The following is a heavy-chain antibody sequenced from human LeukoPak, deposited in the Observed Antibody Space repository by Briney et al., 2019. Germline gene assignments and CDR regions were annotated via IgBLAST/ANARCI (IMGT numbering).Heavy chain of an antibody. V-gene: IGHV4-59*01. CDR1: GGSISSYY. J-gene: IGHJ4*02. CDR3: ARGDPRDSSGWYDFDY. CDR2: IYYSGST. D-gene: IGHD6-19*01. Sequence: SETLSLTCTVSGGSISSYYWSWIRQPPGRGLEWIGYIYYSGSTNYNPSLKSRVTISVDTSKNQFSLKLSSVTAADTAVYYCARGDPRDSSGWYDFDYWGQGTLVTVSS.